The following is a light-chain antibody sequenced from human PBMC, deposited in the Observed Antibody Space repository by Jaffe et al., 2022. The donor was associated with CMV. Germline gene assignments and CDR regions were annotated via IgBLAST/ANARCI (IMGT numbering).Light chain of an antibody. CDR1: GTNFGSNY. V-gene: IGLV1-51*02. J-gene: IGLJ1*01. CDR3: GSWDDSLSAYV. Sequence: QSVLTQPPSVSAAPGQKVTISCSRSGTNFGSNYVSWYQQLPGTAPKLLIYENDKRPSGIPDRFSGSESGTSATLGITGLQTGDEADYYCGSWDDSLSAYVFGPGTKVTVL. CDR2: END.